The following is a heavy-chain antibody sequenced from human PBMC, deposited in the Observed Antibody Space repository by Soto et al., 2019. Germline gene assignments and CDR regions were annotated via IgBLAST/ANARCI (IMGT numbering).Heavy chain of an antibody. J-gene: IGHJ4*02. Sequence: ASVKVSCKASGGTFSSHAISWVRQAPGQGLEWMGGIIPIFGTANYAQKFQGRVTITADESTSTAYMELSSLRSEDTAVYYCARDTGTRHLFDYWGQGTLVTVSS. CDR2: IIPIFGTA. V-gene: IGHV1-69*13. D-gene: IGHD2-2*01. CDR3: ARDTGTRHLFDY. CDR1: GGTFSSHA.